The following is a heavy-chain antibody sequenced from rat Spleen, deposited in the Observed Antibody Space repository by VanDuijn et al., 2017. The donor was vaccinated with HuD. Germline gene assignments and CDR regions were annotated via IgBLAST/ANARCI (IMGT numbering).Heavy chain of an antibody. CDR3: AVAGYGY. J-gene: IGHJ2*01. CDR1: GFTFSKYW. CDR2: ISSDGFNT. V-gene: IGHV5-58*01. D-gene: IGHD4-3*01. Sequence: EVQLVESGGGLVQPGRSLKLSCVAAGFTFSKYWMYWVRRAPGKGLEWVSSISSDGFNTYYPDSVKGRFTISRANSENTVQLQMNSLRSEDTASYYCAVAGYGYWGQGVMVTVSS.